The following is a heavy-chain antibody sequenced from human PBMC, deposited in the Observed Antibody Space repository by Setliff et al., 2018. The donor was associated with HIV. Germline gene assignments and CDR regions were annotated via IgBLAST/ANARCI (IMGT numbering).Heavy chain of an antibody. CDR3: ARGRDCDSSKCLLRYYYNYGLDV. CDR1: GGSLNYYY. D-gene: IGHD3-22*01. V-gene: IGHV4-34*01. J-gene: IGHJ6*02. CDR2: VLDSGSV. Sequence: SETLSLTCSIYGGSLNYYYWSWLRQSPGKGLEWIGEVLDSGSVNYNPSLKSRVTISVDTSKKEFSLKLASVTAADTAVYFCARGRDCDSSKCLLRYYYNYGLDVWGQGTTVTVSS.